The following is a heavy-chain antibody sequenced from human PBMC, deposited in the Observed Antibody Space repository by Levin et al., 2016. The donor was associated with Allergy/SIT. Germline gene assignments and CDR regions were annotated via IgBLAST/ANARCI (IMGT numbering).Heavy chain of an antibody. CDR2: IDPSDSYT. J-gene: IGHJ4*02. D-gene: IGHD5-18*01. CDR3: ARHYSGYAGQNYFDY. CDR1: GYSFTSYW. Sequence: GESLKISCKGSGYSFTSYWISWVRQMPGKGLEWMGRIDPSDSYTNYSPSFQGHVTISADKSISTAYLQWSSLKASDTAMYYCARHYSGYAGQNYFDYWGQGTLVTVSS. V-gene: IGHV5-10-1*01.